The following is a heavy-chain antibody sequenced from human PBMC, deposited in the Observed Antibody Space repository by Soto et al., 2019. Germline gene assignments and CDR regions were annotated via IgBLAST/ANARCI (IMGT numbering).Heavy chain of an antibody. V-gene: IGHV4-59*01. J-gene: IGHJ6*02. CDR3: ARSSKYYDGLDV. Sequence: QVQLQESGPGLVKPSETLSLTCTVSGGSISSYYWSWIRQPPGKGLEWIGYIYYSGNTNHNPSLKRRVSISVDTSKNQLSLKLSSVTAADTAVYYCARSSKYYDGLDVWGQGTTVTVSS. CDR1: GGSISSYY. CDR2: IYYSGNT. D-gene: IGHD1-26*01.